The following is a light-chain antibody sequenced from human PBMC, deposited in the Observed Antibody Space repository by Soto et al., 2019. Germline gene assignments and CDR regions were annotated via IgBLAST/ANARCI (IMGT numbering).Light chain of an antibody. V-gene: IGLV2-14*01. Sequence: QSVLTQPASVSGSPGQSITISCTGTSSDVGGYDYVSWYQQHPGKAPKLMIYDVNNRPSGVSNRFSGSKSGNTASLTISGLQAEDEADYYCSSYTSINTRVFGTGTKVTVL. CDR1: SSDVGGYDY. CDR3: SSYTSINTRV. CDR2: DVN. J-gene: IGLJ1*01.